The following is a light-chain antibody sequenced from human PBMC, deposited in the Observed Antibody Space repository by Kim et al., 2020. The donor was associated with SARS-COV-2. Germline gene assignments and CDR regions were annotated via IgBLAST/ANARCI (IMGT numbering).Light chain of an antibody. CDR2: GTS. J-gene: IGKJ2*01. CDR3: QQYGRSPSYT. Sequence: FAGERASRTCRASQTLTRSYLGWDQQKPGQAPRLLIYGTSTRANGIADRFSGSGAGAEFTLTISRLESEDSAVYYCQQYGRSPSYTFGQGTKLEIK. V-gene: IGKV3-20*01. CDR1: QTLTRSY.